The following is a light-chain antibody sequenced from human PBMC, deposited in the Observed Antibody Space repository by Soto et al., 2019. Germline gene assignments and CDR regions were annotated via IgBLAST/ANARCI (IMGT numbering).Light chain of an antibody. CDR2: AAS. J-gene: IGKJ4*01. Sequence: DIQMTQSPSSLSASVGDRVTITCRASQSISSYLNWYQQKPGKAPKLLIYAASSLQSGVPSRLSGSGSGTEFTLTISSLQPEDFATYYCLQHNGYPLTFGGGTKVDIK. CDR1: QSISSY. V-gene: IGKV1-17*01. CDR3: LQHNGYPLT.